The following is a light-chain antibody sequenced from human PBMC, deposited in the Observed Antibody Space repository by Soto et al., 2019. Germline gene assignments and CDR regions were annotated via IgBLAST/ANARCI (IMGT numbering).Light chain of an antibody. V-gene: IGKV1-5*03. CDR3: QQYNSYST. J-gene: IGKJ1*01. Sequence: DIQITQSPSTLSASMGDRVTITCRASQSISSWLAWYQQRPGKAPKLLIYKASSLQSGVPSRFSGSGSGTEFTLTISSLQPDDAATYYCQQYNSYSTFGQGTKVDIK. CDR2: KAS. CDR1: QSISSW.